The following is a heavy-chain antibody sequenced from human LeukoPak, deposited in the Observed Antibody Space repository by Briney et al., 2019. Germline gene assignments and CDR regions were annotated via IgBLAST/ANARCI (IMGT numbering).Heavy chain of an antibody. CDR3: AKRAVAGPHNWFDP. V-gene: IGHV3-30*02. Sequence: PGGSLRLSCAASGFTFSSYGMHWVRQAPGKGLEWVAFIRYDGSNKYYADSVKGRFTISRDNSKNTLYLQMNSLRAEDTAVYCCAKRAVAGPHNWFDPWGQGTLVTVSS. J-gene: IGHJ5*02. CDR2: IRYDGSNK. D-gene: IGHD6-19*01. CDR1: GFTFSSYG.